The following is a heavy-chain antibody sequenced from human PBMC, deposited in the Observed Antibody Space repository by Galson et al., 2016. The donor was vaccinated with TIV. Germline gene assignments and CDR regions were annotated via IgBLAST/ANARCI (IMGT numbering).Heavy chain of an antibody. CDR2: INPSSGGT. CDR1: KYTFIGYY. D-gene: IGHD2-8*02. J-gene: IGHJ4*02. V-gene: IGHV1-2*06. CDR3: ARALVASIVDLDY. Sequence: SVKVSCKASKYTFIGYYMHWVRQAPGRGLEWMGRINPSSGGTDYAQKFQGRVTMTRDTSINTAYLELTSLTSDDTAVYYCARALVASIVDLDYWGQGTPVTVSS.